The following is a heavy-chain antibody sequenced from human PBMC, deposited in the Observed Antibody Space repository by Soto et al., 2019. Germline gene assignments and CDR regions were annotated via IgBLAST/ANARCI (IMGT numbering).Heavy chain of an antibody. CDR1: GGSISSGGYY. Sequence: SETQSLTCTVSGGSISSGGYYWSWIRQHPGKGLEWIGYIYYSGSTYYNPSLKSRVTISVDTSKNQFSLKLSSVTAADTAVYYCARESRVYEYSSSIGHDAFDIWGQGTMVTVSS. CDR3: ARESRVYEYSSSIGHDAFDI. J-gene: IGHJ3*02. D-gene: IGHD6-6*01. V-gene: IGHV4-31*03. CDR2: IYYSGST.